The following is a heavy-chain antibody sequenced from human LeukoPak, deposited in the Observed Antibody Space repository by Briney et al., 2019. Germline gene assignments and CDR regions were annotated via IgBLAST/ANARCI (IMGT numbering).Heavy chain of an antibody. Sequence: KAGGSLRLSCAASGFTLSQAWMSWVRQAPGRGLEWVGRIKSEAYGGTTDYAAPVSGRFTISRDDSKNTLYLQMNGLKAEDTAVYYCTTDYYESVGYSSYYWGQGTLVTVSS. CDR3: TTDYYESVGYSSYY. J-gene: IGHJ4*02. V-gene: IGHV3-15*01. CDR1: GFTLSQAW. CDR2: IKSEAYGGTT. D-gene: IGHD3-22*01.